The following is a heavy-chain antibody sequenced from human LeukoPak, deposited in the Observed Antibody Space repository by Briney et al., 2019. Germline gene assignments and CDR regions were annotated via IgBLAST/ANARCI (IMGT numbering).Heavy chain of an antibody. CDR2: VHPDNGNT. CDR1: GYPFTKWE. Sequence: GASVKVSCKPSGYPFTKWEINWVRQAAGQGLEWLGWVHPDNGNTYYAQRFRGRVTMSRDTSTTTAYMKLSGLRSNDTAVYFCATGPRNDPWGQGTLVTVSS. D-gene: IGHD1-14*01. J-gene: IGHJ5*02. CDR3: ATGPRNDP. V-gene: IGHV1-8*01.